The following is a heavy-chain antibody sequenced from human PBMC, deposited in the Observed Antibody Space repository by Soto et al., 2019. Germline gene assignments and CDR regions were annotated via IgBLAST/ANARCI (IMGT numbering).Heavy chain of an antibody. J-gene: IGHJ5*02. CDR3: VRAISGYVT. V-gene: IGHV1-3*04. D-gene: IGHD5-12*01. CDR2: INTGNGNT. Sequence: QVQLVQSGAEVKKPGASVKVSCKASGITSTTYAIHWVRQAPGQGLEWTGWINTGNGNTRYSQRFLGRVSLTTDTSASTASMDLSSLTSEDTAVYSCVRAISGYVTWGQGTLITVSS. CDR1: GITSTTYA.